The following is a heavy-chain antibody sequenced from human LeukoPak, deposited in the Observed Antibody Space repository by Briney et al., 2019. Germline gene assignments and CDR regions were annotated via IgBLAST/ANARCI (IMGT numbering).Heavy chain of an antibody. CDR2: IRQDGSEK. CDR1: GFTFSSYW. D-gene: IGHD1-26*01. CDR3: AREGSGVGATTSDAFDI. J-gene: IGHJ3*02. Sequence: GGSLRLSCAASGFTFSSYWMSWVRQAPGKGLEWVANIRQDGSEKYYVDSVKGRFTISRDNAKNSLYLQMNSLRAEDTAVYYCAREGSGVGATTSDAFDIWGQGTMVTVSS. V-gene: IGHV3-7*01.